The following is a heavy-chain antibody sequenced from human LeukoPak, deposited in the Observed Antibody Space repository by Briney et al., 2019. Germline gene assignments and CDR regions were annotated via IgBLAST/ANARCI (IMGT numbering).Heavy chain of an antibody. D-gene: IGHD2-2*01. CDR1: GFTFSDYY. Sequence: PGGSLRLSCAASGFTFSDYYMSWVRQAPGKGLEWVSYISKTGRTVYYADSVEGRFTISRDNDKNSLFPQMNSLRTEDAAVYFCARDFPRGRHCDSPSCNITYYYYYGMDVWGQGTTVAVSS. CDR2: ISKTGRTV. CDR3: ARDFPRGRHCDSPSCNITYYYYYGMDV. V-gene: IGHV3-11*01. J-gene: IGHJ6*02.